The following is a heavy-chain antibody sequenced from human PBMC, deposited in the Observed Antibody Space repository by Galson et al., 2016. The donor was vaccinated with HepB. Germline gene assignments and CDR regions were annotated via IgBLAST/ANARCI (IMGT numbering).Heavy chain of an antibody. CDR2: IFSGDAT. D-gene: IGHD3-22*01. J-gene: IGHJ3*02. CDR1: GFTVSGKY. V-gene: IGHV3-53*01. CDR3: EGYSDPFDI. Sequence: SLRLSCAASGFTVSGKYMSWARQAPGKGLEWVSVIFSGDATYYRDSVKGRFTISRDSSKNTLYLQMSNLRAEDTAVCYCEGYSDPFDIWGQGTMVTVSS.